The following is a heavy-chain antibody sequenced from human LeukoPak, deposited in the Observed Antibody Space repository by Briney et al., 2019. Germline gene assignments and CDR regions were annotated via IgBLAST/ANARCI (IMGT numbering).Heavy chain of an antibody. CDR2: IYTSGST. CDR3: ARDQGWELPNWFDP. Sequence: SETLSLTCTVSGGSISSYYWSWIRQPAGKGLEWIGRIYTSGSTNYNPSLKSRVTMSVDTSKNQFSLKLSSVTAADTAVYHCARDQGWELPNWFDPWGQGTLVTVSS. J-gene: IGHJ5*02. CDR1: GGSISSYY. V-gene: IGHV4-4*07. D-gene: IGHD1-26*01.